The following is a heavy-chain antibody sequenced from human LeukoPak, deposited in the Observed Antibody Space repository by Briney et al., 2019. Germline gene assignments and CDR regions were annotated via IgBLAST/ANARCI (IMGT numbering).Heavy chain of an antibody. J-gene: IGHJ4*02. CDR2: ISSSGSTI. D-gene: IGHD3-10*01. Sequence: GGSLRLSCAASGFTFSTYSMNWVRQAPGNGLAWVSYISSSGSTIYYADSVKGRFTISRDNAKKLLHLQMNSLRAEDTAVYYCARLAPRYSGSGTQMGFDYWGQGTLVTVSS. V-gene: IGHV3-48*04. CDR3: ARLAPRYSGSGTQMGFDY. CDR1: GFTFSTYS.